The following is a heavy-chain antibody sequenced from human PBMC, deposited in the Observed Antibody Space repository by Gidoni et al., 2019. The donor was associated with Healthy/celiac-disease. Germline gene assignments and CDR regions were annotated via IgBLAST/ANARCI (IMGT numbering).Heavy chain of an antibody. V-gene: IGHV6-1*01. CDR1: GDSVSSNSAA. CDR3: ARDGGSWLRSYNYYGMDV. CDR2: TYYRSKWYN. Sequence: QVQLQQSGPGLVKPSQTLSLTCAISGDSVSSNSAAWNWIRQSPSRGLEWLGRTYYRSKWYNDYAVSVKSRITINPDTSKNQFSLQLNSVTPEDTAVYYCARDGGSWLRSYNYYGMDVWGQGTTVTVSS. J-gene: IGHJ6*02. D-gene: IGHD5-12*01.